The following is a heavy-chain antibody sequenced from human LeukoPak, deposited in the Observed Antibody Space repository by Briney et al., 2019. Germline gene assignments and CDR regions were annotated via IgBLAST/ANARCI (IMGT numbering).Heavy chain of an antibody. V-gene: IGHV1-69*06. D-gene: IGHD2-2*01. CDR1: GGTFSSYA. Sequence: SVKVSCKASGGTFSSYAISWVRQAPGQGLEWMGGIIPIFGTANYAQKFQGGVRITADKSTSTAYMELSSLRSEDTAVYYCARAYCSSTSCLADAFDIWGQGTMVTVSS. CDR2: IIPIFGTA. J-gene: IGHJ3*02. CDR3: ARAYCSSTSCLADAFDI.